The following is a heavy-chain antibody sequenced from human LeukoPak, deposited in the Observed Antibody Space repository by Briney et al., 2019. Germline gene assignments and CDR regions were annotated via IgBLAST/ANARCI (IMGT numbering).Heavy chain of an antibody. CDR2: IKEDGSEK. D-gene: IGHD2/OR15-2a*01. CDR3: ARGHFYSIY. J-gene: IGHJ4*02. Sequence: GGSLRLSCAASGFTFTSYWMTWVRQAPGKGLEWVANIKEDGSEKYVDSVKGRFSISRDNAKNSLYLQMNSLRAEDTAVYYCARGHFYSIYWGQGTPVTVSS. CDR1: GFTFTSYW. V-gene: IGHV3-7*01.